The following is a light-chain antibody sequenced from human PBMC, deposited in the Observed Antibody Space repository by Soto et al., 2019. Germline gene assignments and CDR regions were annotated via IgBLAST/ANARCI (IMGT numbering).Light chain of an antibody. J-gene: IGKJ2*01. CDR1: QSVSSN. V-gene: IGKV3-15*01. Sequence: EIVMTQSPATLSVSPGERATLSCRASQSVSSNLAWYQQKPDQAPRLLIYDASTRATGIPARFSGSGSGTEFTLTISSLQSEDFAVYYCQQYNNWPPGTFGQGTKLEIK. CDR2: DAS. CDR3: QQYNNWPPGT.